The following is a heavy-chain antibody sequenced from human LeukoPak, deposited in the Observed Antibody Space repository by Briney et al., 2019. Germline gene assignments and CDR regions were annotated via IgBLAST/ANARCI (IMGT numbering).Heavy chain of an antibody. CDR1: GFSFSSYG. D-gene: IGHD3-10*02. V-gene: IGHV3-23*01. CDR2: ISGSGGST. CDR3: AELGITMIGGV. J-gene: IGHJ6*04. Sequence: PGGSLRLSCAASGFSFSSYGMSWVRQAPGKGLEWVSAISGSGGSTYYADSVKGRFTISRDNAKNSLYLQMNSLRAEDTAVYYCAELGITMIGGVWGKGTTVTISS.